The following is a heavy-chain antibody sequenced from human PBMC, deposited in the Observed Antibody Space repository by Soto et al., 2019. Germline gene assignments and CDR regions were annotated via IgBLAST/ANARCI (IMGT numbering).Heavy chain of an antibody. CDR1: GFTFSSHG. J-gene: IGHJ6*02. CDR3: ARTDRDFYGLDV. CDR2: VSYDGSNN. V-gene: IGHV3-30*03. Sequence: QVQLVESGGGVVQPGRSLRLSCAASGFTFSSHGMHWVRQAPGKGLEWVALVSYDGSNNYYADSVEGRFTISRENAQNSFFLQMNSLRVGDTAVYYCARTDRDFYGLDVWGQGTTVIVSS.